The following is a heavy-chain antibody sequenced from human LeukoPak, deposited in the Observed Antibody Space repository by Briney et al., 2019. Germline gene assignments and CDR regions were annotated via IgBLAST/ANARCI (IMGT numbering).Heavy chain of an antibody. D-gene: IGHD3-3*01. CDR2: ISWNSGSI. Sequence: GGSLRLSCAASEFTFRTYAMNWVRQAPGKGLEWVSGISWNSGSIGYADSVKGRFTISRDNAKNSLYLQMNSLRAEDTAVYYCAREPFWSGYYSNLHFDYWGQGTLVTVSS. J-gene: IGHJ4*02. V-gene: IGHV3-9*01. CDR1: EFTFRTYA. CDR3: AREPFWSGYYSNLHFDY.